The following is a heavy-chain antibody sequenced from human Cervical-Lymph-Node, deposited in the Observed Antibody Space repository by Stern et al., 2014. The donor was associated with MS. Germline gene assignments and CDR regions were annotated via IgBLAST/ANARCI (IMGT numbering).Heavy chain of an antibody. D-gene: IGHD3-10*01. Sequence: QVPLVQSGGGLVRPGGSLSLSRAASGFIFSDYYMTWIRQAPGKGLEWISDIRSRDGTIYYADSVKGRFTISRDNANNSLFLQRNSLRSEDTAVYYCARAAGSADDFWGQGTLVIVSS. V-gene: IGHV3-11*01. CDR1: GFIFSDYY. CDR3: ARAAGSADDF. J-gene: IGHJ4*02. CDR2: IRSRDGTI.